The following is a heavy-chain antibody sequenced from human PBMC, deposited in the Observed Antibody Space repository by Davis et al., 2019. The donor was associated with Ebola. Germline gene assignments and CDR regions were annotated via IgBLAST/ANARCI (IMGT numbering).Heavy chain of an antibody. CDR3: ARFSPPRMVRGVQQGYYFDY. Sequence: PGGSLRLSCAASRFTFSSYSMNWVRQAPGKGLEWVSSISSSSSYIYYADSVKGRFTISRDNAKNPLYLQMNSLRAEDTAVYYCARFSPPRMVRGVQQGYYFDYWGQGTLVTVSS. CDR2: ISSSSSYI. CDR1: RFTFSSYS. V-gene: IGHV3-21*01. J-gene: IGHJ4*02. D-gene: IGHD3-10*01.